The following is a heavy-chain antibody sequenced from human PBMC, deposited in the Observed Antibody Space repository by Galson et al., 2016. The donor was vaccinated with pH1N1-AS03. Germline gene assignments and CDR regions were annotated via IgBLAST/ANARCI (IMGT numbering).Heavy chain of an antibody. D-gene: IGHD2-15*01. J-gene: IGHJ5*02. CDR3: ARGVVDCSGPACSGTLRFDP. Sequence: SVKVFCKASGYTFTTYDINWVRQAPGQGLEWMGWMNPDSGNTGYAPSFQGRVTITRDTSISTAYMELSSLRSEDTAVYYCARGVVDCSGPACSGTLRFDPWGQGTLVTVSS. V-gene: IGHV1-8*03. CDR2: MNPDSGNT. CDR1: GYTFTTYD.